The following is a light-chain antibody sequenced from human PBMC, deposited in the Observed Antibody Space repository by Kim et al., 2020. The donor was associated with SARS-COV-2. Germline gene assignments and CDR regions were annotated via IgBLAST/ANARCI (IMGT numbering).Light chain of an antibody. CDR3: SSYTSSSTSR. Sequence: SYTISGTGTSSDVGGYNYVSWYQHHPGKAPILMIYDVSNRPSGVSNRFSGSKSGNTASLTISGLQAEDEADYYCSSYTSSSTSRFGTGTKVTVL. CDR1: SSDVGGYNY. CDR2: DVS. J-gene: IGLJ1*01. V-gene: IGLV2-14*03.